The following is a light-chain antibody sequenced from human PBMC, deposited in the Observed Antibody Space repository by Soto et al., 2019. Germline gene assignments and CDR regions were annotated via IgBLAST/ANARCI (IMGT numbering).Light chain of an antibody. V-gene: IGLV2-8*01. J-gene: IGLJ2*01. CDR2: DVT. Sequence: QSVLTQPPSASGSPGQSVTISCTGASSDVGGYNFVSWYQHHPGKAPRLMIYDVTQRPSGVPDRFSGSKSGNTASLTVSGLQVDDEAYYYCSQYAGSSIPVAFGGGTKFTVL. CDR1: SSDVGGYNF. CDR3: SQYAGSSIPVA.